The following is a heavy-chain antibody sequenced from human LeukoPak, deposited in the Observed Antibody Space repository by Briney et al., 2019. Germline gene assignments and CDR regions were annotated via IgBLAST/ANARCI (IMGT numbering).Heavy chain of an antibody. CDR2: IRYDGNNK. Sequence: GGSLRLSCAASGFTFSNYEMNWVRQAPGKGLEWVAFIRYDGNNKYYADSVKGRFTISRDNSKNTLYLQMNSLRAEDTAVYFCAKDEGYYFDYWGQGTLVTVSS. V-gene: IGHV3-30*02. CDR1: GFTFSNYE. J-gene: IGHJ4*02. CDR3: AKDEGYYFDY.